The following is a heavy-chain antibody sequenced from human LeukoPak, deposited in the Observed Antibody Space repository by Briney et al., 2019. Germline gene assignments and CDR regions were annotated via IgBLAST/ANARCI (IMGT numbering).Heavy chain of an antibody. CDR2: IYSGGST. CDR3: ARRAFSNYGMDV. D-gene: IGHD2-2*01. V-gene: IGHV3-53*01. J-gene: IGHJ6*02. CDR1: GFTVSSNY. Sequence: GGSLRLSCAASGFTVSSNYMSWVRQAPGRGLEWVSVIYSGGSTYYADSVKGRFTISRDNSKNTLYLQMNSLRDEDRAVYYCARRAFSNYGMDVWGPGTTVTVSS.